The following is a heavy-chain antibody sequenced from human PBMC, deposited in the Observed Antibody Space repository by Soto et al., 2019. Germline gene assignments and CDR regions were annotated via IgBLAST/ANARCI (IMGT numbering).Heavy chain of an antibody. CDR3: ARVPADDSGRWVDP. CDR2: ISTDNGNT. D-gene: IGHD3-10*01. CDR1: GYSFHTLT. V-gene: IGHV1-18*01. Sequence: QAQLVQSGAEVMNPGASVKVSCKPFGYSFHTLTIGWVRQAPVQGPEWMGWISTDNGNTKYAQKIQGRVTMTTYIYNTAVYMALMSLTSDDTDVYDCARVPADDSGRWVDPWCQENL. J-gene: IGHJ5*02.